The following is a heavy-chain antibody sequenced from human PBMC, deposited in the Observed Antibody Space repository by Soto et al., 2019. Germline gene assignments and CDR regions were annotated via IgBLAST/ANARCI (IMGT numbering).Heavy chain of an antibody. CDR1: SGSISSGRSY. CDR3: AREDRNYYDRSGYYH. D-gene: IGHD3-22*01. V-gene: IGHV4-31*03. Sequence: KPSETLSLTCTLSSGSISSGRSYWSWIRQHPGKVLEWIGYIHSSGSTYYNPSLKSRVTITVDTSKTQFSLKLSSVTAADTAVYSCAREDRNYYDRSGYYHWGQGTLVTVSS. J-gene: IGHJ5*02. CDR2: IHSSGST.